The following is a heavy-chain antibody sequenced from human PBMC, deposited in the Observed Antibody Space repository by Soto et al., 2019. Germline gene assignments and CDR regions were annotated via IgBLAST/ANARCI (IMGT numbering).Heavy chain of an antibody. CDR1: GGTFSSYA. J-gene: IGHJ4*02. D-gene: IGHD3-9*01. CDR3: ARGNYDILTGPFDY. Sequence: SVKVSCKASGGTFSSYAISWVRQAPGQGLEWMGGIIPIFGTANYAQKFQGRVTITADESTSTAYMELSSLRSEDTAVYYCARGNYDILTGPFDYWGQGTLVTVSS. V-gene: IGHV1-69*13. CDR2: IIPIFGTA.